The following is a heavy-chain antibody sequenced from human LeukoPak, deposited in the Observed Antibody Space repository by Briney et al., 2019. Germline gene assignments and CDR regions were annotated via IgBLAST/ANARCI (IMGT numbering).Heavy chain of an antibody. CDR2: LSASGGDT. Sequence: PGGSLRLSCAASGFTFSNYAMSWVRQAPGKGLEWVSSLSASGGDTHYADSVKGRFTISRDNSKNTVYLQMSSLRAEDTALYYCAKSISRWPQSQFDYWGQGSLVTVSS. CDR1: GFTFSNYA. J-gene: IGHJ4*02. V-gene: IGHV3-23*01. CDR3: AKSISRWPQSQFDY. D-gene: IGHD6-6*01.